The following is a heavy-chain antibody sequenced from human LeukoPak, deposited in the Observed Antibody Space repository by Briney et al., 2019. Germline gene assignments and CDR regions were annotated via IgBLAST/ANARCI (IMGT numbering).Heavy chain of an antibody. CDR3: ARLWYSSGQTDAFDI. D-gene: IGHD6-19*01. V-gene: IGHV4-4*02. CDR2: IYHSGST. Sequence: SGTLSLTCAVSGGSISSSNWWSWVRQPPGKGLEWIGEIYHSGSTNYNPSLKSRVTMSVDTSKNQFSLKLSSVTAADTAVYYCARLWYSSGQTDAFDIWGQGTMVTVSS. CDR1: GGSISSSNW. J-gene: IGHJ3*02.